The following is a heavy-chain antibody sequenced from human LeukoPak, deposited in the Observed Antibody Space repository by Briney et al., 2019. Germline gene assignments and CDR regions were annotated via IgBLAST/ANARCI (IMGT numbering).Heavy chain of an antibody. CDR3: ARQYCSGGSCLTYFDY. V-gene: IGHV3-48*03. D-gene: IGHD2-15*01. CDR2: IRSSGSTI. CDR1: GFTFSSYE. Sequence: PGGSLRLSCAASGFTFSSYEMNWVRQAPGKGLEWVSYIRSSGSTIYYADSVKGRFTISRDNAKNSLYLQMNSLRAEDTAVYYCARQYCSGGSCLTYFDYWGQGTLVTVSS. J-gene: IGHJ4*02.